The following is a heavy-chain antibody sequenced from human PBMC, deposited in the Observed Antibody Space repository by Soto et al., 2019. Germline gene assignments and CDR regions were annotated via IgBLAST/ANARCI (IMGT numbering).Heavy chain of an antibody. J-gene: IGHJ4*02. Sequence: EVQFVESGGDLVQPGGSLRLSCAASGFAFSQYWINWVRQSPGKGLEWVAIMNQDGSKRYYGASVMGRFTISRDNGKNSRYLQMNSLRDDDTAVYYCARDMGLSGHSSEFDYWGLGTRVTVTS. CDR3: ARDMGLSGHSSEFDY. CDR2: MNQDGSKR. CDR1: GFAFSQYW. D-gene: IGHD5-12*01. V-gene: IGHV3-7*01.